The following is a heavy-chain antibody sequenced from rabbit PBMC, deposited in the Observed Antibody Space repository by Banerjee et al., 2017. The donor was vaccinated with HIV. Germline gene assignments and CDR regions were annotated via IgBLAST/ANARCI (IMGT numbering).Heavy chain of an antibody. CDR2: IDTSSDNT. V-gene: IGHV1S43*01. CDR3: AREDAGSSYYIDYFNL. J-gene: IGHJ4*01. D-gene: IGHD8-1*01. Sequence: QEQLEESGGGLVKPEGSLTLTCKASGFDFSSNAMCWVRQAPGKGLEWIACIDTSSDNTWYASWVNGRFTISRSTSLNTVDLKMTSLTAADTATYFCAREDAGSSYYIDYFNLWGQGTLVTVS. CDR1: GFDFSSNA.